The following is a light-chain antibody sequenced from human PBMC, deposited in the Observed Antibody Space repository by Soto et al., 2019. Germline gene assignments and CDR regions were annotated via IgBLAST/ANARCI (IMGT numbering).Light chain of an antibody. Sequence: SPMTPSPSTLSASVGDRVTITCRASQTISSWLAWYQQKPGKAPKLLIYKASTLKSGVPSRFSGSGSGTEFTLTISSLQPDDFATYYCQHYNSYSEAFGQGTKVDIK. CDR3: QHYNSYSEA. CDR1: QTISSW. CDR2: KAS. V-gene: IGKV1-5*03. J-gene: IGKJ1*01.